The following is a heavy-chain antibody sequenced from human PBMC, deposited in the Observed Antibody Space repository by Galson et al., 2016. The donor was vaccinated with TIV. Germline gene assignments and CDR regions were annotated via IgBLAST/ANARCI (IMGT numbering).Heavy chain of an antibody. CDR1: GDSLSDLS. J-gene: IGHJ4*02. V-gene: IGHV1-24*01. CDR2: FDPEQHKK. Sequence: SVKVSCKVSGDSLSDLSMHWVRQAPGKGLEWMAGFDPEQHKKIYAQKLEGRVTLTDDPSTDTAFLELSSLSFEDTAVYYCASVAWFPGLSLDNWGQGTLVIVSS. D-gene: IGHD2/OR15-2a*01. CDR3: ASVAWFPGLSLDN.